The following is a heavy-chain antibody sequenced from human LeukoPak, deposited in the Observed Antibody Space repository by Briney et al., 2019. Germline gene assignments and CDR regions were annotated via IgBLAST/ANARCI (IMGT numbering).Heavy chain of an antibody. V-gene: IGHV4-59*01. D-gene: IGHD3-3*01. CDR3: ARRRNYDFWSGSARGAFDI. Sequence: SETLSLTCTVSGGSISSYYWSWIRQPPGKGLEWIGYIYYSGSTNYNPSLKSRVTISVDTPKNQFSLKLSSVTAADTAVYYCARRRNYDFWSGSARGAFDIWGQGTMVTVSS. J-gene: IGHJ3*02. CDR1: GGSISSYY. CDR2: IYYSGST.